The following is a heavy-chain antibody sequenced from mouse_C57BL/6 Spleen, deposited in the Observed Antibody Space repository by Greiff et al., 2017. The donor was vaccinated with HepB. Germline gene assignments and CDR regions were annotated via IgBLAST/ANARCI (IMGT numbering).Heavy chain of an antibody. Sequence: VKLQQPGAELVRPGSSVKLSCKASGYTFTSYWMDWVKQRPGQGLEWIGNIYPSDSETHYNQKFKDKATLTVDKSSSTAYMQLSSLTSEDSAVYYCARRGYGEWYFDVWGTGTTVTVSS. CDR2: IYPSDSET. CDR1: GYTFTSYW. D-gene: IGHD2-13*01. V-gene: IGHV1-61*01. CDR3: ARRGYGEWYFDV. J-gene: IGHJ1*03.